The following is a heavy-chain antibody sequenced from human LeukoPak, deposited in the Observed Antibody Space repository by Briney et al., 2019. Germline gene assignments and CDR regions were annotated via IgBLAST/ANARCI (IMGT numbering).Heavy chain of an antibody. J-gene: IGHJ1*01. CDR1: GFTFSNYA. CDR3: AKIASGWELPLLGEYFQH. V-gene: IGHV3-23*01. CDR2: ISGTGGST. Sequence: HPGGSLRLSCAASGFTFSNYAMSWVRQAPGKGLEWVSAISGTGGSTYYADSVKGRFTISRDNSKNTLYLQMNSLRAEDTAVYYCAKIASGWELPLLGEYFQHWGQGTLVTVSS. D-gene: IGHD1-26*01.